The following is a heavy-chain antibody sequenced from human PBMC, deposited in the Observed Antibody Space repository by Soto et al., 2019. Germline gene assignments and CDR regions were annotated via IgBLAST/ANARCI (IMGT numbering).Heavy chain of an antibody. Sequence: EVHLVESGGGLVQPGGSLRLSCAASGFTVSSKYMSWVRQAPGKGLEWASLMQSGGPTYYADSVKGSFTISRDTYENTLHLQMDSLRAEDTAVYYCARDDVICDGGRCYGVPLDVGGKGTTVTLSS. CDR2: MQSGGPT. CDR3: ARDDVICDGGRCYGVPLDV. V-gene: IGHV3-66*01. J-gene: IGHJ6*04. CDR1: GFTVSSKY. D-gene: IGHD2-15*01.